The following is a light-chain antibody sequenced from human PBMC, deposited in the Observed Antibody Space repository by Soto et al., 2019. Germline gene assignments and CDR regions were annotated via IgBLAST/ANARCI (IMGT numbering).Light chain of an antibody. J-gene: IGKJ2*01. CDR3: QQYGSSPYT. Sequence: VLTQSPGTLALSPGERATLSCRASQGVSSSDLAWYQHKPGQAPRRLIYSTSNRAPGIPDRFSGSGSGTDFTLSISRLEPEDFAVYYCQQYGSSPYTFGQGTKREIK. CDR1: QGVSSSD. CDR2: STS. V-gene: IGKV3-20*01.